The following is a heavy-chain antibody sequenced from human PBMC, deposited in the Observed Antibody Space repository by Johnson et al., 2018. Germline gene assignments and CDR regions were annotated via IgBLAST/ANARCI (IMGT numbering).Heavy chain of an antibody. Sequence: QVQLQESGPGLVKPSQTLSLTCTVSGDSITNRDYYWSWIRQPPGKGLECIGYIWYTGTTYYNQSLKSTVTISSDTSKNQFSLKLRSVTAADTAMYYCARGGEYFKDWGQGTLVTVSS. CDR2: IWYTGTT. CDR3: ARGGEYFKD. V-gene: IGHV4-30-4*01. CDR1: GDSITNRDYY. J-gene: IGHJ1*01. D-gene: IGHD6-25*01.